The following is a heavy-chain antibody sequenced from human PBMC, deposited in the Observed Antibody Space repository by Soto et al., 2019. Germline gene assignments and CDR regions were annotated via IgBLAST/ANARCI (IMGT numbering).Heavy chain of an antibody. V-gene: IGHV3-23*01. CDR3: AKEGRWLVLGWLDY. J-gene: IGHJ4*02. CDR1: GFTLSSYA. Sequence: GGSLRLSCAASGFTLSSYAMSWVRQAPGKGLEWVSAISGSGGSTYYADSVKGRFTISRDNSKNTLYLQMNSLRAEDTAVYYCAKEGRWLVLGWLDYWGQGTLVTVSS. D-gene: IGHD6-19*01. CDR2: ISGSGGST.